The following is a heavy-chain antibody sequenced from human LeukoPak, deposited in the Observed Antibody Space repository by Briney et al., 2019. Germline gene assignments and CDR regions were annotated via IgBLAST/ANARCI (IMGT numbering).Heavy chain of an antibody. CDR1: GFTFSSYA. J-gene: IGHJ5*02. Sequence: GGSLRLSCDGSGFTFSSYAMHWVRQAPGKGLEWVAVMSYDGSNKFYADSVKGRFTISRDNSKNTLYLQMNSLRPEDTAVYYCAREVNGWFDPWGQGTLVTVSS. CDR3: AREVNGWFDP. CDR2: MSYDGSNK. V-gene: IGHV3-30*04.